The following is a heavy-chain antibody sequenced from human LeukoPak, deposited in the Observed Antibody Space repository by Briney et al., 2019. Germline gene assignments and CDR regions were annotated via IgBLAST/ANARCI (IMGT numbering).Heavy chain of an antibody. Sequence: GASVKASCKASGYTFTGYYMHWVRQAPGQGLEWMGWINPNSGGTNYAQKFQGRVTMTRDTSISTAYMELSRLRSDDTAVYYCARCNDYGDSFFDYWGQGTLVTVSS. CDR2: INPNSGGT. D-gene: IGHD4-17*01. J-gene: IGHJ4*02. CDR3: ARCNDYGDSFFDY. V-gene: IGHV1-2*02. CDR1: GYTFTGYY.